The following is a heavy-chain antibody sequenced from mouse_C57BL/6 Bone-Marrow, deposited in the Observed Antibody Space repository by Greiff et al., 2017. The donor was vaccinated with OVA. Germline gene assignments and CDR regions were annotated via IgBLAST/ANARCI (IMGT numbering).Heavy chain of an antibody. CDR2: IYPRSGNT. J-gene: IGHJ3*01. D-gene: IGHD1-2*01. V-gene: IGHV1-81*01. Sequence: VMLVESGAELARPGASVKLSCKASGYTFTSYGISWVKQRTGQGLEWIGEIYPRSGNTYYNEKFKGKATLTADKSSSTAYMELRSLTSEDSAVYFCARRVLRRGFAYWGQGTLVTVSA. CDR3: ARRVLRRGFAY. CDR1: GYTFTSYG.